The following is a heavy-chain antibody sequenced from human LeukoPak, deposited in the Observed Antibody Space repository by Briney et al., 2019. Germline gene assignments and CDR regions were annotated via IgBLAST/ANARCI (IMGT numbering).Heavy chain of an antibody. Sequence: SETLSLTCTLSVDSLSTYYWSWLRQSPGKAREWFGYIYHSGSTKYNPSLKSRVTISVDTSKNQFSLKLSSVTAADTAVYYCAREDYGSGSYTYWGQGTLVTVSS. D-gene: IGHD3-10*01. CDR2: IYHSGST. CDR3: AREDYGSGSYTY. J-gene: IGHJ4*02. CDR1: VDSLSTYY. V-gene: IGHV4-59*12.